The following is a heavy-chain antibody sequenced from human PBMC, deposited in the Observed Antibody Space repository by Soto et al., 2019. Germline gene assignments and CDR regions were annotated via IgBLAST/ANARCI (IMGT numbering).Heavy chain of an antibody. D-gene: IGHD6-19*01. CDR1: GFTFGTYA. CDR3: AKGGSSGWFYFDF. CDR2: TPGSGGSA. Sequence: VGSLRLSCAASGFTFGTYAMNWVRQAPGKGLEWVSSTPGSGGSAYYADSVRGRFTISRDNSKNTVYLQLDSLRPEDSAIYYCAKGGSSGWFYFDFWGQGTQVTVSS. V-gene: IGHV3-23*01. J-gene: IGHJ4*02.